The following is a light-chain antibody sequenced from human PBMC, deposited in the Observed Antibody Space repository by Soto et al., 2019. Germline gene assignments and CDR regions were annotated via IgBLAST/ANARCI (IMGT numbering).Light chain of an antibody. CDR2: HNS. CDR3: QVWDSTSDHVV. CDR1: NIGFKS. Sequence: SYELTQPPLVSVAPGQTARINCEGNNIGFKSVHWYHQKPGQAPVLVVYHNSDRPSGIPERFSGSNSANTATLTISRVEAGDEADYYCQVWDSTSDHVVFGGGTKVTVL. J-gene: IGLJ2*01. V-gene: IGLV3-21*02.